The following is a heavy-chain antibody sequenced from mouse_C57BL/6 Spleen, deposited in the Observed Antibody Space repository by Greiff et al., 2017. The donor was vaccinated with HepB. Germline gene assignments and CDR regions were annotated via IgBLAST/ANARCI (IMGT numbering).Heavy chain of an antibody. D-gene: IGHD2-4*01. V-gene: IGHV5-17*01. CDR1: GFTFSDYG. CDR3: ANDYDEMDY. J-gene: IGHJ4*01. Sequence: EVQLQQSGGGLVKPGGSLKLSCAASGFTFSDYGMHWVRQAPEKGLEWVAYISCGSSTIYYADTVKGRFTISRDNAKNTLFLQMTSLRSEDTAMYYGANDYDEMDYWGQGTSVTVSS. CDR2: ISCGSSTI.